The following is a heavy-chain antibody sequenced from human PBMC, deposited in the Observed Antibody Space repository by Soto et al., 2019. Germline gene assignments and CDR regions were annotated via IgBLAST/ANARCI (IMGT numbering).Heavy chain of an antibody. Sequence: GASVKVSCKASGYTFTSYAMHWVRQAPGQRLEWMGWINAGNGNTKYSQKFQGRVTITRDTSASTAYMELSSLRSEDTAVYYCARDDGGYSPYYYYYYGMDVWGQGTTVTVPS. CDR1: GYTFTSYA. CDR2: INAGNGNT. CDR3: ARDDGGYSPYYYYYYGMDV. J-gene: IGHJ6*02. V-gene: IGHV1-3*01. D-gene: IGHD3-10*01.